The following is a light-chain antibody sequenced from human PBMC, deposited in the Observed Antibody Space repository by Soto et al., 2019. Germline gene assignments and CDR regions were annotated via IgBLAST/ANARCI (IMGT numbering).Light chain of an antibody. CDR3: ATWDDSRNGV. CDR1: TSNIESHP. Sequence: QSALSHPRSACWTPGHRIIISCSGSTSNIESHPVNWFQQVPGAAPKFLIKTNNQRPSGVPDRFSGSKSGASASLAISGLQSEDEATYYCATWDDSRNGVFGSGTKVTVL. V-gene: IGLV1-44*01. J-gene: IGLJ1*01. CDR2: TNN.